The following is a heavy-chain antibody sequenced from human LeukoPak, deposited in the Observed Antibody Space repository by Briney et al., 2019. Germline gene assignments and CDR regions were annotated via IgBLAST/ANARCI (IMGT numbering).Heavy chain of an antibody. CDR2: ISYDGSNK. D-gene: IGHD2-2*03. CDR1: GFTFSSYG. V-gene: IGHV3-30*18. J-gene: IGHJ4*02. CDR3: AKGHGPGYCSSTNCPSGVVDY. Sequence: GRSLRLSCAASGFTFSSYGMHWVRQAPGKGLEWVAVISYDGSNKYYADSVKGRFTISRDNSKNTLYLQMNSLRAEDTAVYYCAKGHGPGYCSSTNCPSGVVDYWGQGTLVTVSS.